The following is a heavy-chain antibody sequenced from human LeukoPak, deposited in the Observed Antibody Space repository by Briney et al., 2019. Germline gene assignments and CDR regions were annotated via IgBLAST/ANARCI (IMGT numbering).Heavy chain of an antibody. J-gene: IGHJ6*02. Sequence: AGGSLRLSCAASEFTYGMNWVRQAPGKGLECVSAISSSGSNTYYADSVKGRFTISRDNSKNTLYLQMNSLRAEDTAVYYCANSYCSSTSCSGGYYYYGMDVWGQGTTVTVSS. CDR3: ANSYCSSTSCSGGYYYYGMDV. CDR1: EFTYG. V-gene: IGHV3-23*01. CDR2: ISSSGSNT. D-gene: IGHD2-2*01.